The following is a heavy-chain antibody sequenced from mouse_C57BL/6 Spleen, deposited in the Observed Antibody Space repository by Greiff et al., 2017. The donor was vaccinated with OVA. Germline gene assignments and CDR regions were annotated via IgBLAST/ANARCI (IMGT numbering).Heavy chain of an antibody. D-gene: IGHD1-1*01. J-gene: IGHJ3*01. CDR1: GYTFTSYW. CDR2: IDPSDSYT. CDR3: ARGSSWFAY. V-gene: IGHV1-69*01. Sequence: QVQLKQPGAELVMPGASVKLSCKASGYTFTSYWMHWVKQRPGQGIEWIGEIDPSDSYTNYNQKFKGKSTFTVDKSSSTDYMQLSSLTSEDSAVYYCARGSSWFAYWGQGTLVTVSA.